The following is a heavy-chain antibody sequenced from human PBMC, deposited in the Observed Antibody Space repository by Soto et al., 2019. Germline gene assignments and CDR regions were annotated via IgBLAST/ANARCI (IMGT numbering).Heavy chain of an antibody. J-gene: IGHJ5*02. CDR2: INTNTGNP. V-gene: IGHV7-4-1*01. CDR3: ARTSITMVRGRVKNWFDP. Sequence: QVQLVQSGSELKKPGASVKVSCKASGYTFTSYAMNWVRQAPGQGLEWMGWINTNTGNPTYAQGFTGRFVFSLDTTVSTADLQICSLKAEDTAVYYCARTSITMVRGRVKNWFDPWGQGTLVTVSS. D-gene: IGHD3-10*01. CDR1: GYTFTSYA.